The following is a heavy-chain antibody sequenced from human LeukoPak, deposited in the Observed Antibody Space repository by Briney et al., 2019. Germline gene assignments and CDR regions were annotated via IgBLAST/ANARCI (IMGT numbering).Heavy chain of an antibody. J-gene: IGHJ4*02. CDR3: AYYPGYSSSWKY. D-gene: IGHD6-13*01. CDR2: ISGSGGST. Sequence: PGGSLRLSCAASGFTVSSNYMTWVRQAPGKGLEWVSAISGSGGSTYYADSVKGRFTISRDNSKNTLYLQMNSLRAEDTAVYYCAYYPGYSSSWKYWGQGTLVTVSS. V-gene: IGHV3-23*01. CDR1: GFTVSSNY.